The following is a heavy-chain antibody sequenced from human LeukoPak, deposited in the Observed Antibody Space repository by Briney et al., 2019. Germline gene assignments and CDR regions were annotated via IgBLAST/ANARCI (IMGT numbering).Heavy chain of an antibody. J-gene: IGHJ5*02. D-gene: IGHD2-2*01. CDR3: ARAMPHDNWFDP. V-gene: IGHV3-74*03. CDR2: INGDASNR. Sequence: PGGSLRLSCAASGLTFNSYWMHWVRHVAGKGLVWVAHINGDASNRTYADSVKGRFTISRDNAKNTLYLQMNSLRVDDTAVYYCARAMPHDNWFDPWGQGSLVTVSS. CDR1: GLTFNSYW.